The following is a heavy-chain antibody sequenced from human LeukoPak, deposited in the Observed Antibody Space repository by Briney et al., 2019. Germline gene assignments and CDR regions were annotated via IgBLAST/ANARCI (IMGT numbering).Heavy chain of an antibody. CDR3: ASGGIPGWFDP. D-gene: IGHD2-2*01. V-gene: IGHV1-69*05. CDR2: IIPIFGTA. CDR1: GGTFSGYA. J-gene: IGHJ5*02. Sequence: GASVKVSCKASGGTFSGYAISWVRQAPGQGLEWMGGIIPIFGTANYAQKFQGRVTVTTDESTSTAYMELSSLRSEDTAVYYCASGGIPGWFDPWGQGTLVTVSS.